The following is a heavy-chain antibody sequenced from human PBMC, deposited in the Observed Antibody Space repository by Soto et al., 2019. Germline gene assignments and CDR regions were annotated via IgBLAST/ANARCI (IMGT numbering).Heavy chain of an antibody. V-gene: IGHV3-23*01. Sequence: GGSLRLSCAVSGFICISYDMSWGRQAPGKGLEWVSTILVGGSTHYEDSVKGRFTISRDTSKNTVYLQMNSLTAGDTAFYYCAKATATSGGAFEIYGQGTMVTVSS. J-gene: IGHJ3*02. CDR2: ILVGGST. CDR1: GFICISYD. D-gene: IGHD1-26*01. CDR3: AKATATSGGAFEI.